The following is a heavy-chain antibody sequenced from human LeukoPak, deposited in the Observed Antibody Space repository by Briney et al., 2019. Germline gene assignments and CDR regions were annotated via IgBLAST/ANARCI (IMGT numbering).Heavy chain of an antibody. CDR2: VSSNGGST. Sequence: GGSLRLSCAASGFTFSSYAMYWVRQAPGKGLEYVSTVSSNGGSTYYANSVKGRFTISRDNSKNTLYLQMNSLRAEDTAVYYCANRAAHFDYWGQGTLVTVSS. CDR3: ANRAAHFDY. D-gene: IGHD6-6*01. V-gene: IGHV3-64*01. CDR1: GFTFSSYA. J-gene: IGHJ4*02.